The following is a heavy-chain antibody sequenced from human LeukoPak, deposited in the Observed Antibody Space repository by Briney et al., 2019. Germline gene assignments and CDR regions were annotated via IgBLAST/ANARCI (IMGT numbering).Heavy chain of an antibody. D-gene: IGHD3-22*01. Sequence: GTSLRLSCAASGFIFSNYGMHWVRQAPGKGLEWLAVVSYDGSNQFYADSVRGRFTISRDNSKNTLYLQMNSLRAEDTAVYYCARDGARISGYIDYWGQGTLVTVSS. V-gene: IGHV3-33*01. J-gene: IGHJ4*02. CDR1: GFIFSNYG. CDR2: VSYDGSNQ. CDR3: ARDGARISGYIDY.